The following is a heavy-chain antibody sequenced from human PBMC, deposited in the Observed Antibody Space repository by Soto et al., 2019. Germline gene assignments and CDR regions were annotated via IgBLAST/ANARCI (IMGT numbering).Heavy chain of an antibody. V-gene: IGHV5-10-1*01. CDR1: GYSFTSYW. CDR3: ARVRSSWYPLEY. Sequence: PGESLKISCKGSGYSFTSYWISWVRQMPGKGLEWMGRIDPSDSYTNYSPSFQGHVTISADKSISTAYLQWGSLKASDTAMYYCARVRSSWYPLEYWGQGTLVTVSS. D-gene: IGHD6-13*01. J-gene: IGHJ4*02. CDR2: IDPSDSYT.